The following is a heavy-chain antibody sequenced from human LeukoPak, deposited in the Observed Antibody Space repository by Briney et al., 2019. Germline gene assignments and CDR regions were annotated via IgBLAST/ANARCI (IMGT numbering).Heavy chain of an antibody. V-gene: IGHV1-46*01. CDR1: GYTFTSYY. CDR3: AREWGNKGFDY. D-gene: IGHD7-27*01. Sequence: ASVKVSCKASGYTFTSYYMHWVRQAPGQGLEWMGIINPSGGSTSYAQKFQGRVTMTRDTSTSTVYMELSSLRSEDTVVFYCAREWGNKGFDYWGQGTLVTVSS. J-gene: IGHJ4*02. CDR2: INPSGGST.